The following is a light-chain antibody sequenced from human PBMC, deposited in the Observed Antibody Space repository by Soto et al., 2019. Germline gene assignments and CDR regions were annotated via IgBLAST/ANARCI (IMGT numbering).Light chain of an antibody. CDR1: QSVSSN. CDR3: QQDNNWPPYT. Sequence: EIVMTQSPSTLSVSPGERATLSCRASQSVSSNLAWYQQKPGQAPMLLIYGASTRATGIPARFRGSGSGTEFTLTISSLQSEDFAVYYCQQDNNWPPYTFGQGTKLEIK. CDR2: GAS. V-gene: IGKV3-15*01. J-gene: IGKJ2*01.